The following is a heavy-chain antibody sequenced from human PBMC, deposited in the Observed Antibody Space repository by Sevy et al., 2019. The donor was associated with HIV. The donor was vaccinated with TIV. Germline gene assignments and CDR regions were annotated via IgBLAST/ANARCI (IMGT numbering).Heavy chain of an antibody. CDR3: ARVFDSEGAFDL. CDR1: GGSISSGDYY. V-gene: IGHV4-30-4*02. CDR2: IYYSGST. Sequence: SETLSLTCTVSGGSISSGDYYWSWIRQPPGKGLEWIGYIYYSGSTYYNPSLKSRVTISVDTSKNQFSLRLSSVTAADTAVYYCARVFDSEGAFDLWGQGTMVTVSS. J-gene: IGHJ3*01. D-gene: IGHD2-21*01.